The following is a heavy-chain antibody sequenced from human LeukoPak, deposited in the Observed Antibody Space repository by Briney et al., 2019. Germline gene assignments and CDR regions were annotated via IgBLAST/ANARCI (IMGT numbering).Heavy chain of an antibody. V-gene: IGHV4-38-2*01. Sequence: SETLSLTCAVSGYSISSGYYWGWMRQPPGKGLEWIGSIYHSGNTYYNPSLKSRATISVDTSKNQFSLKLSSVTAADTAVYYCARHPSSTYFDYWGQGALVTVSS. CDR1: GYSISSGYY. CDR2: IYHSGNT. CDR3: ARHPSSTYFDY. J-gene: IGHJ4*02.